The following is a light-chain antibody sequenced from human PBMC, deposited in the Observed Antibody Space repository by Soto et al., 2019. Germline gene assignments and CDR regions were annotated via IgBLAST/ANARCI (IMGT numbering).Light chain of an antibody. CDR2: DAS. J-gene: IGLJ3*02. CDR3: CSYAGSFTWV. V-gene: IGLV2-11*01. Sequence: QSALTQPRSVSGSPGQSVTISCTGTTGDVGAYDFVSWYQHHPGTAPKLMIYDASKRPSGVPDRFSASKSGNTASLTISGLQAEDDADYYCCSYAGSFTWVFGGGTKLTVL. CDR1: TGDVGAYDF.